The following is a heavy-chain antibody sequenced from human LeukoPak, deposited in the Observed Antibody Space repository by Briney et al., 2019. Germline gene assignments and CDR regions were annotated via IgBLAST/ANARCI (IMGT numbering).Heavy chain of an antibody. CDR3: AKDKSYSGIHNWFDP. D-gene: IGHD1-26*01. CDR1: GFTFSSYE. V-gene: IGHV3-48*03. J-gene: IGHJ5*02. Sequence: GGSLRLSCAASGFTFSSYEMNWVRQAPGKGLEWVSYISSSGSTIYYADSVKGRFTISRDNAKNSLYLQMNSLRAEDTAIYHCAKDKSYSGIHNWFDPWGQGTLVTVSS. CDR2: ISSSGSTI.